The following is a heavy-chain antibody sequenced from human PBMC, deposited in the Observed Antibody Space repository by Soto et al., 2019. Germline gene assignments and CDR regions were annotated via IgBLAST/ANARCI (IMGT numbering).Heavy chain of an antibody. CDR2: INTDGSTR. V-gene: IGHV3-74*01. CDR3: ASGIYLKYGWDV. J-gene: IGHJ6*02. Sequence: EVQLVESGGGLVQPGGSLRLSCAASEFTFNNYWMNWVRQVPGKGLEWVSRINTDGSTRNYADSAMGRFTISRDNADNTVYLQMNSLRDEDTAVYYCASGIYLKYGWDVWCQGATGTVSS. D-gene: IGHD3-16*02. CDR1: EFTFNNYW.